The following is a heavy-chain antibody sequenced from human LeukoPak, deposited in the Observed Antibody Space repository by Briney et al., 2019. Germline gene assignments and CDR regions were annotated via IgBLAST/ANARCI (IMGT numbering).Heavy chain of an antibody. CDR1: GFTVSSNY. J-gene: IGHJ4*02. V-gene: IGHV3-66*01. CDR3: ARDREPGIAAAGGFDY. CDR2: IYSGGST. Sequence: GGSLRLSCAASGFTVSSNYMSWVRQAPGKGLEWVSVIYSGGSTYYADSVKGGFTISRDNSKNTLYLQMNSLRAEDTAVYYCARDREPGIAAAGGFDYRGQGTLVTVSS. D-gene: IGHD6-13*01.